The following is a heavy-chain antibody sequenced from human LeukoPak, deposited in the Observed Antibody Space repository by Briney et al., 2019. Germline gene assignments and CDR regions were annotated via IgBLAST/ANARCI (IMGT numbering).Heavy chain of an antibody. V-gene: IGHV4-59*08. J-gene: IGHJ4*02. D-gene: IGHD5-12*01. CDR1: GGSISSFY. Sequence: SETLSLTCTVSGGSISSFYWSWIRQPPGKGLEWIGSIYHSGSTYYNPSLKSRATISLDTSKNQSSLKLSSVTAADTAVYYCARHRGYDFYYFDYWGQGTLVTVSS. CDR2: IYHSGST. CDR3: ARHRGYDFYYFDY.